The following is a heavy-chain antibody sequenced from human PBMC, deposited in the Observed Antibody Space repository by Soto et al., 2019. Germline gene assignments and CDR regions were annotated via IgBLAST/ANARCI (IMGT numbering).Heavy chain of an antibody. V-gene: IGHV1-8*01. CDR3: ARAFEVQGHYYYYMHV. J-gene: IGHJ6*03. D-gene: IGHD3-16*01. CDR1: GFTYTSSD. CDR2: MNPNSGNT. Sequence: GASVTVSCRAPGFTYTSSDINWVRQAAGQGLDWMGRMNPNSGNTGYAQKSQRRVTITSNTSISTVYMELSSLRSEHTAVYYCARAFEVQGHYYYYMHVWGKGTTVTVSS.